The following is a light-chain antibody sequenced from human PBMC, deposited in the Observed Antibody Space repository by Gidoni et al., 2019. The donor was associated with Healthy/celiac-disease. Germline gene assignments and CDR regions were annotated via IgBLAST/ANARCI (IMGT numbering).Light chain of an antibody. CDR2: DAS. J-gene: IGKJ4*01. CDR3: QQRSNWPLT. Sequence: EIVLTQSPATLSLSPGERATLSCRASKSVSSYLAWYQQKPGQAPRPLIYDASSRATGITARFSGSGSGTDFALTISSLEPQDFAIYYCQQRSNWPLTFGGGTKVEIK. CDR1: KSVSSY. V-gene: IGKV3-11*01.